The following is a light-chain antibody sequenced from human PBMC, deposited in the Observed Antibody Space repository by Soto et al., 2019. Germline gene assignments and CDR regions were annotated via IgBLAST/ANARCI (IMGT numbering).Light chain of an antibody. CDR2: DVS. CDR3: SSYTSSSTQV. Sequence: QSVLTQPASVSGSPGQSITISCTGTSSVVGGYNYVSWYQRHPGKAPKLMIYDVSNRPSGVSNRFSGSKSGNTASLTISGLQAEDEADYYCSSYTSSSTQVFGTGTKVTVL. CDR1: SSVVGGYNY. V-gene: IGLV2-14*01. J-gene: IGLJ1*01.